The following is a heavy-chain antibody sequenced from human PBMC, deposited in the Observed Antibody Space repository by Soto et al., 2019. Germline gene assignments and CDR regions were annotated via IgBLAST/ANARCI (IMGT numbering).Heavy chain of an antibody. CDR3: ARDLNYLEY. CDR1: GXIFSSND. Sequence: GSLRLSCAVSGXIFSSNDMSWVRQAPGKGLEWVSVIYSGGNTYYADSVTGRFTISRDNSKNTLYLQMNSLRAEDTAVYYCARDLNYLEYWGQGTMVNVSS. CDR2: IYSGGNT. V-gene: IGHV3-53*01. J-gene: IGHJ4*02.